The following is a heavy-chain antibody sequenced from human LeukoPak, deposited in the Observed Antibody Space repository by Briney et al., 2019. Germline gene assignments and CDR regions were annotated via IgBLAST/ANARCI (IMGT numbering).Heavy chain of an antibody. CDR1: GGSISSGDYA. D-gene: IGHD1-1*01. J-gene: IGHJ4*02. Sequence: TESLTCTVSGGSISSGDYAWSWIRQHPGKGLEWIGYVYYSGTRHYNPSLQSRVTLSIDTSKNQFSLKVTSVTAADTAVYYCAKAAQVRTVVLRRGAGNLVTVSS. CDR3: AKAAQVRTVVLR. CDR2: VYYSGTR. V-gene: IGHV4-31*03.